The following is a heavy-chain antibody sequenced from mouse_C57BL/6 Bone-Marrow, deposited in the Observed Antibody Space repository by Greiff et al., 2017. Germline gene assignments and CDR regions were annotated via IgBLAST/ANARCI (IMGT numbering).Heavy chain of an antibody. Sequence: EVMLVESGGDLVKPGGSLKLSCAASGFTFSSYGMSWVRQTPDKRLEWVATISSGGSYTYYPDRVKGRFTISRDNAKNTLYLQMSSLKSEDTAMYYCARRLLTGSYWGQGTLVTVSA. D-gene: IGHD4-1*01. V-gene: IGHV5-6*02. J-gene: IGHJ3*01. CDR1: GFTFSSYG. CDR2: ISSGGSYT. CDR3: ARRLLTGSY.